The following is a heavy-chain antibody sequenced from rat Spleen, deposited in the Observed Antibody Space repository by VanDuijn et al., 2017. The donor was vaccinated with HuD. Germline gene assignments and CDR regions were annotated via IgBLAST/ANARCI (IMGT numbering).Heavy chain of an antibody. CDR2: ISYDGSST. CDR3: ARHFSPADYYSSFPVLY. CDR1: GFTFSDYY. Sequence: EVQLVESGGGLVQPGRSLKLSCAASGFTFSDYYMAWVRQAPTKGLEWVATISYDGSSTYYRDSVKGRFTISRHNAKNTLYLQMDSLRSEDTATYYCARHFSPADYYSSFPVLYWGQGTLVTVSS. V-gene: IGHV5-7*01. J-gene: IGHJ3*01. D-gene: IGHD1-2*01.